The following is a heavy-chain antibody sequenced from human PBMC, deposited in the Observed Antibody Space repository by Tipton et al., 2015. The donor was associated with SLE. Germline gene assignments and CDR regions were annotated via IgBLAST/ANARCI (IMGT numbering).Heavy chain of an antibody. CDR2: IYYSGTT. V-gene: IGHV4-59*01. D-gene: IGHD2-2*01. CDR3: ARVWGTGSRGVDY. CDR1: GGSISHFY. Sequence: TLSLTCSVSGGSISHFYWSWIRQPPGKGLEWIAYIYYSGTTNYNPSLKSRVSISVDTSKNHFSLNLYSVTAADTAVYYCARVWGTGSRGVDYWGQGTLVTVSS. J-gene: IGHJ4*02.